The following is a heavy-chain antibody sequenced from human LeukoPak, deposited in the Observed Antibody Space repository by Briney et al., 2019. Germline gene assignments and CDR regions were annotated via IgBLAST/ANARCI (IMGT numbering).Heavy chain of an antibody. D-gene: IGHD3-9*01. Sequence: SETLSLTCTVSGYSISSGYLWGWIRQPPGKGLEWIGSIDGSGSSYYNPSLKSRVTISVDTSRNLFSLKLSSVTAADTAVYYCARANNFYDILTGYSYYFDYWGQGTLVTVSS. CDR1: GYSISSGYL. V-gene: IGHV4-38-2*02. J-gene: IGHJ4*02. CDR2: IDGSGSS. CDR3: ARANNFYDILTGYSYYFDY.